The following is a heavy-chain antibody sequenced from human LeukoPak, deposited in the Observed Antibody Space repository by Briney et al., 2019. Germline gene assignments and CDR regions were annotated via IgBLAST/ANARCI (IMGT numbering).Heavy chain of an antibody. CDR1: GYTLTGYY. Sequence: ASVKVSCKASGYTLTGYYMHWVRQAPGQGLEWMGWINPNSGGTNYAQKFQGRVTMTRDTSISTAYMELSRLRSDDTAVYYCARGRGPWGGPDYWGQGTLVTVSS. J-gene: IGHJ4*02. V-gene: IGHV1-2*02. CDR2: INPNSGGT. CDR3: ARGRGPWGGPDY. D-gene: IGHD2-21*01.